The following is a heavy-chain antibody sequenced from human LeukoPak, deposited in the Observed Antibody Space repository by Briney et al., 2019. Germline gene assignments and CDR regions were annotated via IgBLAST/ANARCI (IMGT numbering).Heavy chain of an antibody. J-gene: IGHJ4*02. CDR1: GGSFSGYY. Sequence: KPSETLSLTCAVYGGSFSGYYWSWIRQPPGKGLEWIGEINHSGSTNYNSSLKSRVTISVDTSKNQFSLKLSSVTAADTAVYYCARGTMIVVVPTFDYWGQGTLVTVSS. D-gene: IGHD3-22*01. CDR3: ARGTMIVVVPTFDY. CDR2: INHSGST. V-gene: IGHV4-34*01.